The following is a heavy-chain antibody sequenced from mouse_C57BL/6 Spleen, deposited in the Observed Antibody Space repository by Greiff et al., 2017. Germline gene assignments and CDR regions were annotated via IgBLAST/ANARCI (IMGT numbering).Heavy chain of an antibody. D-gene: IGHD2-5*01. Sequence: QVQLKQPGAELVMPGASVKLSCKASGYTFTSYWMHWVKQRPGQGLEWIGEIDPSDSYTNYNQKFKGKSTLTVDKSSSTAYMQLSSLTSEDSAVYYCAYSNYEDYAMDYWGQGTSVTVSS. V-gene: IGHV1-69*01. CDR2: IDPSDSYT. CDR3: AYSNYEDYAMDY. CDR1: GYTFTSYW. J-gene: IGHJ4*01.